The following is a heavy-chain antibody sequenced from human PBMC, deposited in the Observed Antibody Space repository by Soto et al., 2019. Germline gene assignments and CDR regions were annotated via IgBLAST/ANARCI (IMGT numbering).Heavy chain of an antibody. CDR2: ISYDGSNK. V-gene: IGHV3-30*18. Sequence: GAAETRSYEACGLKDCSYARQSVHQAKGKGLEWVAVISYDGSNKYYADSVKGRFTISRDNSKNTLYLQMNSLRAEDTAVYYCAKDWDIVVVTAIRYGMDVWGQGTTVTVSS. D-gene: IGHD2-21*02. CDR1: GLKDCSYA. J-gene: IGHJ6*02. CDR3: AKDWDIVVVTAIRYGMDV.